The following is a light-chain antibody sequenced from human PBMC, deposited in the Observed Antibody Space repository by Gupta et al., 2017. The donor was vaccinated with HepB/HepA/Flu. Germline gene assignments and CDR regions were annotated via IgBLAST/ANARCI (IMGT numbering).Light chain of an antibody. CDR1: NVGSKS. CDR3: QMWDRRNDLLV. J-gene: IGLJ2*01. Sequence: SYVLTQPPSVSVAPRMTARNTCEGENVGSKSVHWYQQKPGQPPLLVVYDDSDRPSGIPERFSGSKSGNTATLTISRVEAGDEADCYCQMWDRRNDLLVFGGGTKLSVL. V-gene: IGLV3-21*03. CDR2: DDS.